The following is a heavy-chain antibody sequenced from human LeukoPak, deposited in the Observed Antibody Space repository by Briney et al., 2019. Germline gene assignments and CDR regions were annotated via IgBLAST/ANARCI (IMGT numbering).Heavy chain of an antibody. V-gene: IGHV4-59*01. D-gene: IGHD5-18*01. CDR3: ARDGYSYGNYYYYYGMDV. Sequence: SETLSLTCTVYGGSISSYYWSLIRQPPGKGLEWIGYIYYSGSTNYNPSLKSRVTISVDTSKNQFSLKLSSVTAADTAVYYCARDGYSYGNYYYYYGMDVWGQGTTVTVSS. J-gene: IGHJ6*02. CDR2: IYYSGST. CDR1: GGSISSYY.